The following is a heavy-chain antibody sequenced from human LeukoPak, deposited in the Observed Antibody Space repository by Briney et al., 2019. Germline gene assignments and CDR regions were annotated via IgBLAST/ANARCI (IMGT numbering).Heavy chain of an antibody. Sequence: PGGSLRLSCAASGFTFSSYAMSWVRQAPGKGLEWVAAISGRGASTSYADAVKGQFNIPRDNSTNTLYLQMNSLRAEDTAVYYCAKDGPDDSSGYSPRDWGQGTLVTVSS. J-gene: IGHJ4*02. CDR1: GFTFSSYA. CDR2: ISGRGAST. D-gene: IGHD3-22*01. CDR3: AKDGPDDSSGYSPRD. V-gene: IGHV3-23*01.